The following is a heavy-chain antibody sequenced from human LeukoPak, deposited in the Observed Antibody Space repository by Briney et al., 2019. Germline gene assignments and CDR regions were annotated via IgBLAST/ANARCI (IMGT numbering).Heavy chain of an antibody. V-gene: IGHV1-18*01. CDR2: ISAYNGNT. D-gene: IGHD3-10*01. Sequence: GASVKVSCKASGYTFTSYGISWVRQAPGQGLEWMRWISAYNGNTNYAQKLQGRVTMTTDTSTSTAYMELRSLRSDDTAVYYCAGDFRLTVRGVILDYWGQGTLVTVSS. J-gene: IGHJ4*02. CDR1: GYTFTSYG. CDR3: AGDFRLTVRGVILDY.